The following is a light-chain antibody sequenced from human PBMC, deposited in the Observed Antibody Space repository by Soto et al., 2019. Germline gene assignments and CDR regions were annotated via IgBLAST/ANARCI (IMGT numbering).Light chain of an antibody. CDR2: ATS. Sequence: DIQMTQSPSSLSASVGDRVTITCRASQSISSYLNWYQQKPGKPPNLLIYATSSLKSGVPSRFSGSGSGTDFTLTISSLQPEDFATYYCQQSYSTPRTFGQGTKLEIK. J-gene: IGKJ2*01. V-gene: IGKV1-39*01. CDR1: QSISSY. CDR3: QQSYSTPRT.